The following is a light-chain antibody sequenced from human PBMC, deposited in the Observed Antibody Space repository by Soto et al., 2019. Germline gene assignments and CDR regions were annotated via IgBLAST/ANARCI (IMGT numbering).Light chain of an antibody. CDR2: EGS. V-gene: IGLV2-23*01. J-gene: IGLJ1*01. Sequence: QSALTQPASVSGSPGQSIAISCTGTSSDVGSYNSGSWYQQHPGKAPKLMIYEGSKRPAGVSDRFSGSKSCNTASLTISGLQAEDEADYYCCSYAGNPYVFGTGTKLTVL. CDR1: SSDVGSYNS. CDR3: CSYAGNPYV.